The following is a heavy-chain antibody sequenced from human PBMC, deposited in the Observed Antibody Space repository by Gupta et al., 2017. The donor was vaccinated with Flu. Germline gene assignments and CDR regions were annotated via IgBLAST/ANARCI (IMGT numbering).Heavy chain of an antibody. Sequence: VQLVQSGADVGKPGASVKVSCKASGYSFTDHYIHRVRQAPGQGLEWMGRVNPHSGSTNYEHKFQGRVTLAMDTSISTAYMELTRLRSDDTAVYYCARERFCNTDSCYRWFDPWGQGTLVIVAS. D-gene: IGHD2-15*01. J-gene: IGHJ5*02. V-gene: IGHV1-2*06. CDR2: VNPHSGST. CDR3: ARERFCNTDSCYRWFDP. CDR1: GYSFTDHY.